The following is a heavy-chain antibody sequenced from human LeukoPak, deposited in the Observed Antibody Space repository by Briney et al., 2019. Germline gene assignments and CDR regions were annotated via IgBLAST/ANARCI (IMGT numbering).Heavy chain of an antibody. Sequence: SETLSLTCTVSGGSISSYYWSWIRQPPGKGLEWIGYIYYSGSTNYNPSLKSRVTISVDTSKNQFSLKLSSVTAADTAVYYCARLGMAVAGKRSAFDIWGQGTMVTVSS. CDR2: IYYSGST. CDR1: GGSISSYY. CDR3: ARLGMAVAGKRSAFDI. J-gene: IGHJ3*02. V-gene: IGHV4-59*08. D-gene: IGHD6-19*01.